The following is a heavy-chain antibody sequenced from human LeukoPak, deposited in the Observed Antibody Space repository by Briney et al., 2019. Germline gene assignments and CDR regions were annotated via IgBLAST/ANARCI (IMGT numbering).Heavy chain of an antibody. CDR2: ISYDGSNK. J-gene: IGHJ3*02. D-gene: IGHD2-15*01. Sequence: GGSLRLSCAASGSTLSSYAMHWVRQAPGKGLEWVAVISYDGSNKYYADSVKGRFTISRDNSKNTLYLQMNSLRAEDTAVYYCARVKGGYCSGGSCDAFDIWGQGTMVTVSS. V-gene: IGHV3-30*04. CDR3: ARVKGGYCSGGSCDAFDI. CDR1: GSTLSSYA.